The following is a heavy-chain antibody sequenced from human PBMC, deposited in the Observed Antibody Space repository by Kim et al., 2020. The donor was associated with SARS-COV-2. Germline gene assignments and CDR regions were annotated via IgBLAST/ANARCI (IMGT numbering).Heavy chain of an antibody. Sequence: VKGRFTISRDNAKNSLYLQMNSLRAEDTAVYYCASRRSYYYGSKSTSNDYWGQGTLVTVSS. V-gene: IGHV3-11*06. CDR3: ASRRSYYYGSKSTSNDY. D-gene: IGHD3-10*01. J-gene: IGHJ4*02.